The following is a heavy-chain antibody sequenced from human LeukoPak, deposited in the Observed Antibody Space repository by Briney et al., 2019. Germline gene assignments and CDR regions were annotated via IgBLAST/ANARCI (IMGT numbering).Heavy chain of an antibody. D-gene: IGHD2-15*01. J-gene: IGHJ4*02. CDR3: ARDGVAATNSDY. Sequence: GGSLRLSCAASGFTFDDYGMSWVRQAPGKGLEWVSGINWNGGSTGYADSVKGRFTISRDNAKNSLYLQVNSLRAEDTALYYCARDGVAATNSDYWGQGTLVTVSS. CDR2: INWNGGST. CDR1: GFTFDDYG. V-gene: IGHV3-20*04.